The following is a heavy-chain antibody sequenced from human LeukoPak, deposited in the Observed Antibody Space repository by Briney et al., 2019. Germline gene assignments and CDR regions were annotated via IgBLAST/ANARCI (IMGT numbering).Heavy chain of an antibody. CDR3: ARLYSSSSYFDY. V-gene: IGHV4-4*02. Sequence: PSETLSLTCAVSGGSISSSNWWNWVRQPPGKGLEWIGEIYHSGSTNYNPSLKRRVPISVDKSKNQFSLKLSSVTAADTAVYYCARLYSSSSYFDYWGQGTLVTVSS. CDR1: GGSISSSNW. CDR2: IYHSGST. D-gene: IGHD6-6*01. J-gene: IGHJ4*02.